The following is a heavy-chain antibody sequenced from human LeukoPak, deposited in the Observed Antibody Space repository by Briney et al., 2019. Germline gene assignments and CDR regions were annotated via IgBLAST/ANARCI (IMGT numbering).Heavy chain of an antibody. Sequence: GGSLRLTCAASGFTLSSYWMHWVRQAPGKGLLWVSRLSSDGSTTSYADSVKGRFTISRDNAKNTLYLQMNSLRAEDTAVYYCARDVGLNADHAGRYWGQGTLVTVSS. J-gene: IGHJ4*02. CDR1: GFTLSSYW. CDR2: LSSDGSTT. V-gene: IGHV3-74*01. CDR3: ARDVGLNADHAGRY. D-gene: IGHD1-14*01.